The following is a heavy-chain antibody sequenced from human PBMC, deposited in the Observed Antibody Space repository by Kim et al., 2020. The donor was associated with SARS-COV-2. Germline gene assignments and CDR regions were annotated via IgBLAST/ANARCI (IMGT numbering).Heavy chain of an antibody. V-gene: IGHV1-69*13. D-gene: IGHD3-3*01. CDR1: GGTFSSYA. Sequence: SVKVSCKASGGTFSSYAISWVRQAPGQGLEWMGGIIPIFGTANYAQKFQGRVTITADESTSTAYMELSSLRSEDTAVYYCARDGGGEGVRFLEWLFLPYDYWGQGTLVTVSS. CDR3: ARDGGGEGVRFLEWLFLPYDY. J-gene: IGHJ4*02. CDR2: IIPIFGTA.